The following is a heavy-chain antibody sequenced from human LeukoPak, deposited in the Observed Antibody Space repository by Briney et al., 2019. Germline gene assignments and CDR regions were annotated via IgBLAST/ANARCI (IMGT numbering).Heavy chain of an antibody. V-gene: IGHV1-2*02. J-gene: IGHJ4*02. CDR2: INPNSGGT. Sequence: ASVKVSCKASGYTFTGYYMHWVRQAPGQGLEWMGWINPNSGGTNYAQKFQGRVTMTRDTSISTAYMELSRLRSDDTAVYYCARVRSGGYDEVPLDYWGQGTLVTVSS. D-gene: IGHD5-12*01. CDR1: GYTFTGYY. CDR3: ARVRSGGYDEVPLDY.